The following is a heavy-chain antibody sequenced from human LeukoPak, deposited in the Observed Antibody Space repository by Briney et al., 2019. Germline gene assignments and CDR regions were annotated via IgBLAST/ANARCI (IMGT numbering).Heavy chain of an antibody. Sequence: GGSLRLSCAASGFTFSSYAMSWVRQAPVKGLEWVSTFSGGGTSTYYADSVKGRFTISRDNSKNTLYLQMNSLRAEDTAVYYCARGSLWSGYYTPFDYWGQGTLVTVSS. V-gene: IGHV3-23*01. CDR1: GFTFSSYA. J-gene: IGHJ4*02. CDR3: ARGSLWSGYYTPFDY. CDR2: FSGGGTST. D-gene: IGHD3-3*01.